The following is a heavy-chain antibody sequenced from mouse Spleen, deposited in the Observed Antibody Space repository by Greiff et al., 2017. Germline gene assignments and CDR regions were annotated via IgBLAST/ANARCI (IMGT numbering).Heavy chain of an antibody. CDR1: GYTFTSYW. V-gene: IGHV1-55*01. D-gene: IGHD2-13*01. CDR2: IYPGSGST. Sequence: VQLQQSGAELVKPGASVKMSCKASGYTFTSYWITWVKQRPGQGLEWIGDIYPGSGSTNYNEKFKSKATLTVDTSSSTAYMQLSSLTSEDSAVYYCARSGIYYGDYDAMDYWGQGTSVTVSS. CDR3: ARSGIYYGDYDAMDY. J-gene: IGHJ4*01.